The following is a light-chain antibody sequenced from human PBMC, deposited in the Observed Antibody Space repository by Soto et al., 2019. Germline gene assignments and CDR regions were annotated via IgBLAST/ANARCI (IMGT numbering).Light chain of an antibody. CDR2: GAS. V-gene: IGKV3-20*01. J-gene: IGKJ4*02. CDR1: QSVTSSY. CDR3: QQCCTSPLT. Sequence: EIVLTQSPGTLSLSPGERATLSCRASQSVTSSYLAWYQQKPGQAPRLLNYGASSRATGLPDRFSGSGSGTDFTLTISRVEPDDFAVYYCQQCCTSPLTFGGGTKVEIK.